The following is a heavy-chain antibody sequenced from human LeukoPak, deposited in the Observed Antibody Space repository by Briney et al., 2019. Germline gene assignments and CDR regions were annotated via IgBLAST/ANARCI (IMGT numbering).Heavy chain of an antibody. V-gene: IGHV4-34*01. CDR3: AGSKNIVVVPQLTYYYYGMDV. Sequence: SETLSLTCAVYGGSFSGYYWSWIRQPPGKGLEWIGEINHSGSTNYNPSLKSRVTISVDTSKNQFSLKLSSVTAADTAVYYCAGSKNIVVVPQLTYYYYGMDVWGQGTTVTVSS. CDR1: GGSFSGYY. D-gene: IGHD2-2*01. J-gene: IGHJ6*02. CDR2: INHSGST.